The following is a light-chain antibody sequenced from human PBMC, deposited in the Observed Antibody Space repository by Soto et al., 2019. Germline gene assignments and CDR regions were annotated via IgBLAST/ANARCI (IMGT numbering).Light chain of an antibody. CDR1: QSFNSIY. CDR2: GAS. Sequence: EIVLTQSPGTLSLSPGERATLSCRASQSFNSIYLAWYQQKPGQAPRLLIYGASSRATGIPDRFSGSGSGTDFTLTIRRLEPEDFAVYYCQQYGSSPLLTFGGGTTVDIK. V-gene: IGKV3-20*01. CDR3: QQYGSSPLLT. J-gene: IGKJ4*01.